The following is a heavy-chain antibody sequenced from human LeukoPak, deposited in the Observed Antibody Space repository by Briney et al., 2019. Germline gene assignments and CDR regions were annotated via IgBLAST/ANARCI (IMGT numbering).Heavy chain of an antibody. D-gene: IGHD3-10*01. CDR1: GGSFSGYY. CDR3: ARGRITMVRGAMTYYFDY. CDR2: INHSGST. J-gene: IGHJ4*02. Sequence: SETLSLTCAVYGGSFSGYYWSWIGQPPGKGLEWIGEINHSGSTNYNPSLKSRVTISVDTSKNQFSLKLSSVTAADTAVYYCARGRITMVRGAMTYYFDYWGQGTLVTVSS. V-gene: IGHV4-34*01.